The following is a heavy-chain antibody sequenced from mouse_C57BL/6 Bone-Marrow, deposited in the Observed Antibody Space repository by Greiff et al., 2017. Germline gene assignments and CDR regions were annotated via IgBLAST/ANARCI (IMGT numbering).Heavy chain of an antibody. CDR1: GYTFTSYW. V-gene: IGHV1-64*01. CDR3: ARYDGYPHWYFDV. D-gene: IGHD2-3*01. Sequence: QAQLQQPGAELVKPGASVKLSCKASGYTFTSYWMHWVKQRPGQGLEWIGMIHPNSGSTNYNEKFKSKATLTVDKSSSTAYMQLSSLTSEDSAVYYCARYDGYPHWYFDVWGTGTTVTVSS. CDR2: IHPNSGST. J-gene: IGHJ1*03.